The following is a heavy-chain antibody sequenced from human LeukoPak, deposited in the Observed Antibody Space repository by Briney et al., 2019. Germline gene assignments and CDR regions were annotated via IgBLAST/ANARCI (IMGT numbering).Heavy chain of an antibody. J-gene: IGHJ4*02. CDR3: EMVRGVIS. CDR1: GFTFSSYA. Sequence: PGGSLRLSCAASGFTFSSYAMSWVRQAPGKGLEWVAVISYDGSNKYYADSVKGRFTISRDNSKNTLYLQMNSLRAEDTAVYYCEMVRGVISWGQGTLVTVSS. CDR2: ISYDGSNK. D-gene: IGHD3-10*01. V-gene: IGHV3-30-3*01.